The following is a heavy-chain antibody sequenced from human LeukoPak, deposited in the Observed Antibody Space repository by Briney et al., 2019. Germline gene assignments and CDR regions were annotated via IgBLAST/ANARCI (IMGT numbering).Heavy chain of an antibody. J-gene: IGHJ4*02. CDR1: GFTFDDYA. Sequence: GRSLRLSCAASGFTFDDYAMHWVRQAPGKGLEWVSGISWNSGSIGYADSVKGRFTISRDNAKNSLYLQMNSLRAEDMALYYCAKAMYDILTYPDYWGQGTLVTVSS. D-gene: IGHD3-9*01. CDR2: ISWNSGSI. V-gene: IGHV3-9*03. CDR3: AKAMYDILTYPDY.